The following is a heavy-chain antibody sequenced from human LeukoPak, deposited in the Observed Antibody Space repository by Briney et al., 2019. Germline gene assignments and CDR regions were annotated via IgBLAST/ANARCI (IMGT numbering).Heavy chain of an antibody. J-gene: IGHJ4*02. Sequence: PGGSLRLSCAASGFTLSSYWMSWVRQAPGKGLEWVANIKQDGSEKYYVDSVKGRFTISRDNAKNSLYLQMNSLRAEDTAVYYCARANHPNYDFWSGATIGGQGTLVTVSS. V-gene: IGHV3-7*01. CDR1: GFTLSSYW. CDR3: ARANHPNYDFWSGATI. CDR2: IKQDGSEK. D-gene: IGHD3-3*01.